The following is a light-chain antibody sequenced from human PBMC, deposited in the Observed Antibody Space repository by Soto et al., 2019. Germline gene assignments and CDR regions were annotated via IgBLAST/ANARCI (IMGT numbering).Light chain of an antibody. V-gene: IGKV4-1*01. CDR3: QQYYTSPTWT. Sequence: DIVMTQSPDSLAVSLGERATINCKSSQNILYSSNNKNYLACYQQKPGQPPKLLIYWASTRESGVPDRFSGSGSGTDFTLTVSSLQAEDVAVYYCQQYYTSPTWTFGQGTKVEIK. J-gene: IGKJ1*01. CDR1: QNILYSSNNKNY. CDR2: WAS.